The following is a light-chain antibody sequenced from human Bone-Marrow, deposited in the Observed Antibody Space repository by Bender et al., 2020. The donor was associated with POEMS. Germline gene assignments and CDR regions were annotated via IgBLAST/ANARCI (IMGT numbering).Light chain of an antibody. V-gene: IGLV2-18*02. Sequence: QSALTQPPSVSGSPGQPVTIPCTGTSRAVGSYNRVSCYQQPPGTAPKLVIYEVINRPSGVSLRFSGSKSGNTASLIISGLQAEDEADYYCCSYTTRHTWVFGGGTKLTVL. J-gene: IGLJ3*02. CDR2: EVI. CDR1: SRAVGSYNR. CDR3: CSYTTRHTWV.